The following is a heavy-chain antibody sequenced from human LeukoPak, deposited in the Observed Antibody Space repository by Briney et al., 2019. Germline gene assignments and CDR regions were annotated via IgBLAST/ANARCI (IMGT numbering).Heavy chain of an antibody. CDR3: ATLDPYYDNSGRPLIPD. Sequence: ASLKVSCNISGYTLTDFSMHWVRQAPGKGLEWMGGFNREDDEPIYAPHFRGRVTVTEDTSTDTAYMELSSLRSEDTAVYYCATLDPYYDNSGRPLIPDWGQGTLVTVSS. CDR2: FNREDDEP. CDR1: GYTLTDFS. V-gene: IGHV1-24*01. J-gene: IGHJ4*02. D-gene: IGHD3-22*01.